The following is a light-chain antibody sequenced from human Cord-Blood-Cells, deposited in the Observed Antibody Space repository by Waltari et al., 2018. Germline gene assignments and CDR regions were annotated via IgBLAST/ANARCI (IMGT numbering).Light chain of an antibody. Sequence: QSALTQPVSVSGSPGQSITISCTGTSSDVGSYNLVSWYPQHPGKTPKLMIYEGSKRPSGVSKRFSGCRSGNTASLTVSGLQAEDEADYYCCSYAGSSTYVVFGGGTKLTVL. CDR1: SSDVGSYNL. V-gene: IGLV2-23*01. CDR2: EGS. J-gene: IGLJ2*01. CDR3: CSYAGSSTYVV.